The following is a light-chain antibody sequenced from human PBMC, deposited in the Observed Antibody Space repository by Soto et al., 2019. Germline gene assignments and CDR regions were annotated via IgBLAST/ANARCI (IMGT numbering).Light chain of an antibody. CDR3: KQYYSYPRT. V-gene: IGKV1-5*01. CDR1: QSISSW. Sequence: DIQMTQSPSTLSASVGDRVTITCRASQSISSWLAWYQQKPGKAPKLLIYAASTLQSGVQSRFSGSGSGTDFTLTISCLQSEDFATYYCKQYYSYPRTFGQGTKVDIK. J-gene: IGKJ1*01. CDR2: AAS.